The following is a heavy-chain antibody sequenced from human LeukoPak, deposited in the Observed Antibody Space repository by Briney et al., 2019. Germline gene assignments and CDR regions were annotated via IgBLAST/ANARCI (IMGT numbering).Heavy chain of an antibody. V-gene: IGHV3-33*01. CDR2: IWYDGSNK. CDR1: GFTFSSYG. J-gene: IGHJ3*02. Sequence: PGGSLRLSCAASGFTFSSYGMHWVRQAPGKGLEWVAVIWYDGSNKYYADSVKGRFTISRDNSKNTLYLQMNSLRAEDTAVYYCARESSRDGSDAFDIWGQGTMVTVSS. D-gene: IGHD5-24*01. CDR3: ARESSRDGSDAFDI.